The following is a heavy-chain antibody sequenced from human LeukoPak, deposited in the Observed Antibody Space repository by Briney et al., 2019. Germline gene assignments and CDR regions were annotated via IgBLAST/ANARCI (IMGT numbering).Heavy chain of an antibody. CDR3: VKVRGGSSSWYHFDY. D-gene: IGHD6-13*01. V-gene: IGHV3-64D*09. CDR1: GFTFSSYA. CDR2: ISKNGGST. Sequence: PGGSLRLSCSASGFTFSSYAMHWVRQAPGKGLEYVSAISKNGGSTYYADSVKGRFTISRDNSNNTVYLQMSSLGAEDTAVYYCVKVRGGSSSWYHFDYWGLGTLVTVSS. J-gene: IGHJ4*02.